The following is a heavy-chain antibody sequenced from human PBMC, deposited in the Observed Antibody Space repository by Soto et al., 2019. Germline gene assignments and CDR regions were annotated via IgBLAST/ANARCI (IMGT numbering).Heavy chain of an antibody. D-gene: IGHD3-22*01. Sequence: GGSLRLSCAASGFTFSSYAMSWVRQAPGKGLEWVSAISGSGGSTYYADSVKGRFTISRDNSKNTLYLQMNSLRAEDTAVYYCAKGSKGGDSSGYQPFQHWGQGTLVTVSS. CDR2: ISGSGGST. CDR1: GFTFSSYA. J-gene: IGHJ1*01. V-gene: IGHV3-23*01. CDR3: AKGSKGGDSSGYQPFQH.